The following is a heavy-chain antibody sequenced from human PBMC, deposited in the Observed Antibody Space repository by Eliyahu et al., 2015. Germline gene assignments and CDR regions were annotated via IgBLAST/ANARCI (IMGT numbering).Heavy chain of an antibody. V-gene: IGHV1-18*01. J-gene: IGHJ4*02. Sequence: QVQLVQSGAEVKKPGASVKVSXXAXGXXFTSXGISWVXQAPGQGLEWMGWISAYNGNTNYAQKLQGRVTMTTDTSTSTAYMELRSLRSDDTAVYYCARVKYSSSEIDYWGQGTLVTVSS. CDR1: GXXFTSXG. CDR2: ISAYNGNT. D-gene: IGHD6-6*01. CDR3: ARVKYSSSEIDY.